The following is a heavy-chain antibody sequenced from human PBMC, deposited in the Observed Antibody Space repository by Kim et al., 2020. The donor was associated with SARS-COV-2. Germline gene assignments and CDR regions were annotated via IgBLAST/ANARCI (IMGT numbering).Heavy chain of an antibody. CDR1: GGTFSSYA. D-gene: IGHD5-12*01. Sequence: SVKVSCKASGGTFSSYAISWVRQAPGQGLEWMGRIIPILGIANYAQKFQGRVTITADKSTSTAYMELSSLRSEDTAVYYCARDEQRGYSGYDYYFDYWGQGTLVTVSS. J-gene: IGHJ4*02. CDR2: IIPILGIA. CDR3: ARDEQRGYSGYDYYFDY. V-gene: IGHV1-69*04.